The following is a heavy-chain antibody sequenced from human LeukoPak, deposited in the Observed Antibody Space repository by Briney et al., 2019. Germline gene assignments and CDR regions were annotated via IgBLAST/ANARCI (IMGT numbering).Heavy chain of an antibody. V-gene: IGHV3-53*01. CDR3: ARDHPLGAYFDY. J-gene: IGHJ4*02. D-gene: IGHD4-17*01. CDR1: GFTFSSNY. CDR2: IYSGGTT. Sequence: GGSLRLSCAASGFTFSSNYMGWVRQAPGKGLEWVSVIYSGGTTYYADSVKGRFTISRDNSKNTLYLQMSSLRAEDTAVYYCARDHPLGAYFDYWGQGTLVTVSS.